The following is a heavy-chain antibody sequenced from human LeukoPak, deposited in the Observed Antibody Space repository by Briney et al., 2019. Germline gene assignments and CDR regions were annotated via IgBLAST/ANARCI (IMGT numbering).Heavy chain of an antibody. D-gene: IGHD3-9*01. Sequence: GGSLRLSCAASGFTFSHYWMTWVRQAPGKGLEWVANIKQDGSEKYYVDSVKGRFTISRDDAKSSLYLQMNSLRVEDTALYYCARMSTGYYDDYWGQGTRVTVSS. J-gene: IGHJ4*02. V-gene: IGHV3-7*01. CDR2: IKQDGSEK. CDR1: GFTFSHYW. CDR3: ARMSTGYYDDY.